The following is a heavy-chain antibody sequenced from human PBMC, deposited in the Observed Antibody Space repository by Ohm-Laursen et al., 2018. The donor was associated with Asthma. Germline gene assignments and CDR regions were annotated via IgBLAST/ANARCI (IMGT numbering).Heavy chain of an antibody. D-gene: IGHD1-26*01. CDR1: GFTFSSNA. CDR3: ARSDQWELLEVDY. CDR2: ISKDGSNK. V-gene: IGHV3-30-3*01. Sequence: SSLRLSCAASGFTFSSNAMHWVRQAPGKGLEWVAVISKDGSNKYYAESVKGRFTISRDNSKNTLYLQMNSLRAEDTAVYYCARSDQWELLEVDYWGQGTLVTVSS. J-gene: IGHJ4*02.